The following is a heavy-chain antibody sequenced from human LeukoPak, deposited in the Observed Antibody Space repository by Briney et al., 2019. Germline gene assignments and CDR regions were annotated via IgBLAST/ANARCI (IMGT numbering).Heavy chain of an antibody. CDR3: ARDYDYGGNWFDP. CDR2: INSYGSST. D-gene: IGHD4-23*01. V-gene: IGHV3-74*01. Sequence: GGSLRLSCAASGFTFSSSWMHWVRQAPGKGLVWVSRINSYGSSTSYADSAKGRFTISRDNAKNTLYLQMNSLRAEDTAVYHCARDYDYGGNWFDPWGQGTLVTVSS. CDR1: GFTFSSSW. J-gene: IGHJ5*02.